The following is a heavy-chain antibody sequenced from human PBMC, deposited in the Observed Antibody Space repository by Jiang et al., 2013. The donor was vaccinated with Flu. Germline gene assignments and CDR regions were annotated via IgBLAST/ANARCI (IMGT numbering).Heavy chain of an antibody. D-gene: IGHD5-18*01. V-gene: IGHV4-61*02. J-gene: IGHJ6*02. CDR3: ARARGYSYGAGDYYYGVDV. Sequence: SLTCSVSGGSISSGSFYWSWIRQPAGKGLEWIGRIYTSGSTDYKHSLKSRVTISVDTSKNQFSLKVSSVTAADTAVYYCARARGYSYGAGDYYYGVDVWGQGTTVTVSS. CDR2: IYTSGST. CDR1: GGSISSGSFY.